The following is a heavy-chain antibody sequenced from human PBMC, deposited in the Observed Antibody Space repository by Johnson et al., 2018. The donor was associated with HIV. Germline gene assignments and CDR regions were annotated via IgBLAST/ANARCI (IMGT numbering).Heavy chain of an antibody. CDR1: GFTFSNYW. D-gene: IGHD2-15*01. J-gene: IGHJ3*02. CDR2: IKQDGSEE. V-gene: IGHV3-7*01. CDR3: ARESGGSHYVYAFDI. Sequence: VQLVESGGRLVQPGGSLGLSCATSGFTFSNYWMTWVRQAPGKGLEWVANIKQDGSEEYYVDSVRGRFTISRDNAKNSLYLQMNSLRAEDAAVYYCARESGGSHYVYAFDIWGQGTMVTVSS.